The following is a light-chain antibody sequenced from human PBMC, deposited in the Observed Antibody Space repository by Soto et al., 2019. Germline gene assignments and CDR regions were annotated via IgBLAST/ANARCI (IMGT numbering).Light chain of an antibody. CDR3: HQRFSPLWT. CDR1: QRISNY. J-gene: IGKJ1*01. CDR2: AAS. V-gene: IGKV1-39*01. Sequence: DIQMTQSPSSLSASVGDRVTITCRASQRISNYLNWYQQKPGKAPKLLIYAASSMQSGVPSRFSGSGSDTDFTLTISSLQPDDSATYYCHQRFSPLWTFGQGTKVEV.